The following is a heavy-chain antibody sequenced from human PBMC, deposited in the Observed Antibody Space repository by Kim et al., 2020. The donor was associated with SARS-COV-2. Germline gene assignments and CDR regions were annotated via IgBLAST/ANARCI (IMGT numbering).Heavy chain of an antibody. CDR1: GFTFSSYW. V-gene: IGHV3-7*03. Sequence: GGSLRLSCAASGFTFSSYWMSWVRQAPGKGLEWVANIKQDGSEKYYVDSVKGRFTISRDNAKNSLYLQMNSLRAEDTAVYYCAREGTYYDFWSGYYTIYGMEVWGQGTTVTVSS. CDR2: IKQDGSEK. D-gene: IGHD3-3*01. J-gene: IGHJ6*02. CDR3: AREGTYYDFWSGYYTIYGMEV.